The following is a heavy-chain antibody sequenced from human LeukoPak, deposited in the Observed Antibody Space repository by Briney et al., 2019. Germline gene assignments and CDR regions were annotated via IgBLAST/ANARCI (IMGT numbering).Heavy chain of an antibody. CDR1: GGSISSYY. Sequence: PSETLSLTCTVSGGSISSYYWSWIRQPPGKGLEWIWYIYYSGSTNYNPSLKSRVTISVATSKNQFSLKLSSVTAADTAVYYCAREGVVVVPAAMRAFDIWGQGTMVTVSS. V-gene: IGHV4-59*01. D-gene: IGHD2-2*01. J-gene: IGHJ3*02. CDR3: AREGVVVVPAAMRAFDI. CDR2: IYYSGST.